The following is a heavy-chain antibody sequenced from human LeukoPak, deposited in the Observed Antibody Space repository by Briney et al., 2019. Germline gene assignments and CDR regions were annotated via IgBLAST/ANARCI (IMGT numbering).Heavy chain of an antibody. Sequence: PGGSLRLSCAASGFTFSSYSMNWVRQAPGKGLEWVSSISSSSSYIYYADSVKGRFTISRDNAKNSLYLQMNSLRAEDTAVYYCQLVTMVRTFYYMDVWGKGTTVTVSS. CDR2: ISSSSSYI. CDR1: GFTFSSYS. D-gene: IGHD3-10*01. J-gene: IGHJ6*03. V-gene: IGHV3-21*01. CDR3: QLVTMVRTFYYMDV.